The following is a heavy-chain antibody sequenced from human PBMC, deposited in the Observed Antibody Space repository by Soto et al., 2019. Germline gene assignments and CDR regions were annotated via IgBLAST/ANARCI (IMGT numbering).Heavy chain of an antibody. Sequence: QVQLVQSGAEVKKPGSSVKVSCKASGDTFSSYAISWVRQAPGQGIGWMGGISPIFGTANYAQNFQGRVKITADESTSTDYMELSSVRSEDTAVYYCARDGSGYRSRASPMDVWGQWTTVTVSS. CDR3: ARDGSGYRSRASPMDV. CDR2: ISPIFGTA. J-gene: IGHJ6*02. CDR1: GDTFSSYA. D-gene: IGHD3-22*01. V-gene: IGHV1-69*01.